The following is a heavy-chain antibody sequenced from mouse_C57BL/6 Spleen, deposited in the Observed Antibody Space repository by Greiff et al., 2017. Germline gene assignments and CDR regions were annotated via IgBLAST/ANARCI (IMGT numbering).Heavy chain of an antibody. CDR3: ARDSNYEAMDY. J-gene: IGHJ4*01. V-gene: IGHV5-6*01. D-gene: IGHD2-5*01. Sequence: EVQLVESGGDLVKPGGSLKLSCAASGFTFSSYGMSWVRQTPDKRLEWVATISSGGSYTYYPDSVKGRFTISRDNAKNTLYLQMSSLKSEDTAMYYCARDSNYEAMDYWGQGTSVTVSS. CDR1: GFTFSSYG. CDR2: ISSGGSYT.